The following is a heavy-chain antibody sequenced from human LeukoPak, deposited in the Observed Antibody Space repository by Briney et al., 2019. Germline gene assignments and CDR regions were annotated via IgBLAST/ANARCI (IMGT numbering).Heavy chain of an antibody. CDR3: ARGWRATAPHLDY. J-gene: IGHJ4*02. CDR2: IYYSGST. D-gene: IGHD5-24*01. V-gene: IGHV4-31*03. CDR1: GGSISSGGYY. Sequence: PSETLSLTCTVSGGSISSGGYYWSWIRQHPGKGLEWIGYIYYSGSTYYNPSLKSRVTISVDTSKNQFSLKLSSVTAADTAVYYCARGWRATAPHLDYWGQRTLVTVSS.